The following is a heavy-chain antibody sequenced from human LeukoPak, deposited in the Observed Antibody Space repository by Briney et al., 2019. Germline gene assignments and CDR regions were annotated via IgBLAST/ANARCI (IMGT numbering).Heavy chain of an antibody. J-gene: IGHJ6*03. Sequence: SETLSLTCTVSGGSISSYYWSWIRQPAGKGLEWIGYIYYSGSTSYNPSLKSRVTISVDTSKNQFSLKLNSVTAADTAVYYCARSSEGRYYYDSSGYSYYYYYMDVWGKGTTVTISS. D-gene: IGHD3-22*01. CDR1: GGSISSYY. V-gene: IGHV4-59*01. CDR3: ARSSEGRYYYDSSGYSYYYYYMDV. CDR2: IYYSGST.